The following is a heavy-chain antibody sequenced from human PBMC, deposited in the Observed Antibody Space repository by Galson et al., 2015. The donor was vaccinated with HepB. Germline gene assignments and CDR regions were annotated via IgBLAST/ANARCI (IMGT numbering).Heavy chain of an antibody. D-gene: IGHD3-10*01. Sequence: SLRLSCAASGFTFSSYAMSWVRQAPGKGLEWVSAISGSGGSTYYADSVKGRFTISRDNSKNTLYLQMNSLRAEDTAVYYCAKATGITMVRGVFDYWGQGTLVTVSS. V-gene: IGHV3-23*01. CDR2: ISGSGGST. CDR3: AKATGITMVRGVFDY. J-gene: IGHJ4*02. CDR1: GFTFSSYA.